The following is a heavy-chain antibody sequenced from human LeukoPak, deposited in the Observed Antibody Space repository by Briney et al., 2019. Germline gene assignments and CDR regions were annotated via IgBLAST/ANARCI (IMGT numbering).Heavy chain of an antibody. V-gene: IGHV1-18*04. CDR2: ISAYNGNT. CDR1: GYTFTSYG. J-gene: IGHJ4*02. CDR3: ARTTTVTTSLDY. D-gene: IGHD4-17*01. Sequence: ASVKVSCKASGYTFTSYGISWVRQAPGQGLEWMGWISAYNGNTNYAQKLQGRVTMTTDTSTSTAYMELRSPRSDDTAVYYCARTTTVTTSLDYWGQGTLVTVSS.